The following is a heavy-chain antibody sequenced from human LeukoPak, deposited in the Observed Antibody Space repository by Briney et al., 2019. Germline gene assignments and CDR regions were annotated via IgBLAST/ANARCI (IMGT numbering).Heavy chain of an antibody. V-gene: IGHV4-34*01. CDR3: ARGGRYCSSTSCYGRYGMDV. CDR1: GGSFSGYY. D-gene: IGHD2-2*01. Sequence: SETLSLTCAVYGGSFSGYYWSWIRQPPGKGLEWIGEINHSGSTNYNPSLKSRVTKSVDTSKNQFSLKLSSVTAADTAVYYCARGGRYCSSTSCYGRYGMDVWGKGTTVTVSS. CDR2: INHSGST. J-gene: IGHJ6*04.